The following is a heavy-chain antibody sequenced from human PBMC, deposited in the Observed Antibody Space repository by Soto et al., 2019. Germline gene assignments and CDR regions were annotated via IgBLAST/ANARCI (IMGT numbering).Heavy chain of an antibody. Sequence: ASVKVSCKASGYTFTSYAMHWVRQAPGQRLEWMGWINAGNGNTKYSQKFQGRVTITRDTSASTAYMELSSLRSEDTAEYYCAGNGDYSACSGGSCYSPFYYYYYRDVWGKGTTVTVSS. J-gene: IGHJ6*03. CDR2: INAGNGNT. CDR1: GYTFTSYA. D-gene: IGHD2-15*01. V-gene: IGHV1-3*01. CDR3: AGNGDYSACSGGSCYSPFYYYYYRDV.